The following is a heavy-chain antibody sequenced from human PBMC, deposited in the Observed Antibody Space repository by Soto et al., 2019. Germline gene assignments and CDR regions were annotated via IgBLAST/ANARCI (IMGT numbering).Heavy chain of an antibody. Sequence: QVQLVESGGGVVQPGRSLRLSCAASGFSVSTHVIHWVRQAPGKGLEWVAVLWYDGSREYYADSVKGRFTISRDSSKNTMYLKMNSLRAEDTAVYYSARVPLFDAWYFDYWGQGTLAIVSS. CDR3: ARVPLFDAWYFDY. CDR2: LWYDGSRE. V-gene: IGHV3-33*01. D-gene: IGHD2-2*01. J-gene: IGHJ4*02. CDR1: GFSVSTHV.